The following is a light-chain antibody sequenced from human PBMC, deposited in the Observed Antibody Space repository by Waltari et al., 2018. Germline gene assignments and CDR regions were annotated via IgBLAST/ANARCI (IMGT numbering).Light chain of an antibody. J-gene: IGLJ3*02. CDR1: SSNTGNNY. CDR2: DNN. V-gene: IGLV1-51*01. Sequence: QSVLTQPPSVSAAPGQKVTIPCSGSSSNTGNNYVSWSQHLPGTAPKLLIYDNNKRPSGIPDRFSGSKSGTSATLGITGLQTGDEADYYCGTWDSSLSTWVFGGGTKLTVL. CDR3: GTWDSSLSTWV.